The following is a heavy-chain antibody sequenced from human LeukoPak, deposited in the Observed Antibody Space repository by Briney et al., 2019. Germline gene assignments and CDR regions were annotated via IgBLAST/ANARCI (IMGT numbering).Heavy chain of an antibody. CDR2: INPNSGGT. D-gene: IGHD3-3*01. CDR1: GYTFTGYY. CDR3: ARDQGTHYDFWSGYIY. V-gene: IGHV1-2*02. Sequence: ASVKVSCKASGYTFTGYYMHWVRQAPGQGLEWMGWINPNSGGTNYAQKFQGRVTMTRDTSISTAYIELSRLRSDDTAVYYCARDQGTHYDFWSGYIYWGQGTLVTVSS. J-gene: IGHJ4*02.